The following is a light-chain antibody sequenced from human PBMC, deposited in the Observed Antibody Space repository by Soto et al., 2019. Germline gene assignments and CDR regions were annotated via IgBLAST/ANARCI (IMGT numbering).Light chain of an antibody. CDR3: QQYDTYWT. J-gene: IGKJ1*01. CDR2: KAS. V-gene: IGKV1-5*03. CDR1: QSINNW. Sequence: DLQMTQSPSTLSASVGDRVTITCRASQSINNWLAWYQQKPGKAPKLLIYKASTLDLGVPSRFSGSGSGTEFTLTISSLQPDDFATYYCQQYDTYWTFGQGTKVEIK.